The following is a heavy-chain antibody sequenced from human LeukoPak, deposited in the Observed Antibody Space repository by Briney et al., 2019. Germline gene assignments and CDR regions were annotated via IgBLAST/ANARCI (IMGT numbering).Heavy chain of an antibody. D-gene: IGHD3-3*02. Sequence: GRSLRLSCAASGFTFSSYAMHWVRQAPGKGLEWVAVISYDGSNKYYADSVKGRFTISRDNSKNTLYLQMNSLRAEDTAVYYCARGGGKKRRVFLRLAWESDYWGQGTLVTVSS. CDR1: GFTFSSYA. V-gene: IGHV3-30*04. J-gene: IGHJ4*02. CDR3: ARGGGKKRRVFLRLAWESDY. CDR2: ISYDGSNK.